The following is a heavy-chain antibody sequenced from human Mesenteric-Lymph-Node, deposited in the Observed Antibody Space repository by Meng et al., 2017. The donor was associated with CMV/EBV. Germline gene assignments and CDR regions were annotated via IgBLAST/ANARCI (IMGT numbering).Heavy chain of an antibody. CDR3: AKGYSSSDVY. V-gene: IGHV4-39*07. D-gene: IGHD5-12*01. Sequence: GSLRLSCTVSGDSISSGSYYWGWFRQPPGKGLEWIGSIYYSGNSYYKPSLKSRVTISIDTSKNQFSLKVSSVTAADTAVYYCAKGYSSSDVYWGQGTLVTVSS. CDR2: IYYSGNS. CDR1: GDSISSGSYY. J-gene: IGHJ4*02.